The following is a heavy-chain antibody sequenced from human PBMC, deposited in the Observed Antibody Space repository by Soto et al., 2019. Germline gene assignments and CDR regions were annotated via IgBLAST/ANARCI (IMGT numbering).Heavy chain of an antibody. D-gene: IGHD4-17*01. CDR2: ISGSGGRT. CDR1: GFTFSSYA. CDR3: ADSRSSDYGDNELDY. V-gene: IGHV3-23*01. Sequence: GGSLRLSCAASGFTFSSYAMSGVRQAPGKGLEWVSAISGSGGRTYYAEAVKGRLTISRDNSKNTLYLQMNSLRAEDTAVYYCADSRSSDYGDNELDYWGQGTLVTVSS. J-gene: IGHJ4*02.